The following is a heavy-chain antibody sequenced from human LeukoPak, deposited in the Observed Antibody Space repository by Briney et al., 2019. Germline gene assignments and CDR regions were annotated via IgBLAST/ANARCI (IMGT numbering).Heavy chain of an antibody. CDR2: INHSGST. CDR3: ARRRRDGYNLRGYFDY. CDR1: GGSFSGYY. V-gene: IGHV4-34*01. J-gene: IGHJ4*02. Sequence: SETLSLTCAVYGGSFSGYYRSWIRQPPGKGLEWIGEINHSGSTNYNPSLKSRVTISVDTSKNQFSLKLSSVTAADTAVYYCARRRRDGYNLRGYFDYWGQGTLVTVSS. D-gene: IGHD5-24*01.